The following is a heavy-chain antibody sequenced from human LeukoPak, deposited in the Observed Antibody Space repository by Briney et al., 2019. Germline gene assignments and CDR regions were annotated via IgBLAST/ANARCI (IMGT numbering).Heavy chain of an antibody. V-gene: IGHV5-51*01. D-gene: IGHD6-19*01. CDR3: ARRRAVAGTYYFDY. CDR2: IYPGDSDT. J-gene: IGHJ4*02. CDR1: GYSFTTYW. Sequence: GESLKISCKGSGYSFTTYWIAWVRQMPGKGLEWMGIIYPGDSDTRYSPSFQGQVTISADKSISTAYLQWSSLKASDIAMYYCARRRAVAGTYYFDYWGQGTLVTVSS.